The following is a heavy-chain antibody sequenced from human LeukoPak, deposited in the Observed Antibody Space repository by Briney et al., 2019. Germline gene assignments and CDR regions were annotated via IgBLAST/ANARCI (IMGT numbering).Heavy chain of an antibody. D-gene: IGHD1-26*01. J-gene: IGHJ4*02. CDR1: GFTFRSYE. Sequence: GGSLRLSCAASGFTFRSYEMNWVRQAPGEGLEWVAYISSSSGTIYYADSVRGRFTISRDNAKNSLYLQMSSLRAEDTAVYYCARWDDGYWGQGTLVTVSS. CDR2: ISSSSGTI. V-gene: IGHV3-48*03. CDR3: ARWDDGY.